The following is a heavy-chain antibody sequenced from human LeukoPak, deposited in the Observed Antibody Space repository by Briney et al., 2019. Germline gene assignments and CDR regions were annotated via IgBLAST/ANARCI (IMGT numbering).Heavy chain of an antibody. V-gene: IGHV1-3*01. CDR1: GYTFTNFV. CDR2: INPSNDDT. D-gene: IGHD6-19*01. J-gene: IGHJ5*02. CDR3: ARDFIGSGWTNWFDP. Sequence: ASVKVSCKASGYTFTNFVIHWVRQAPGQRLEWLGWINPSNDDTKYSQKFQGRVTITRDTSTSTAYMELRSLRSDDTAVYYCARDFIGSGWTNWFDPWGQGTLVTVSS.